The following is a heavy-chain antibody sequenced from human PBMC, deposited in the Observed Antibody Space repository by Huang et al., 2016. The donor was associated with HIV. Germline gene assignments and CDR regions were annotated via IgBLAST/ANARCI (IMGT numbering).Heavy chain of an antibody. D-gene: IGHD3-3*01. CDR1: GFTFSSYG. J-gene: IGHJ4*02. CDR3: ARGPIRFLAWLLNFDY. V-gene: IGHV3-30*03. Sequence: QILLIESGGGVVQPGRSLRLSCADSGFTFSSYGMHWVRQAPGKGVEWVAVISYDEDNKYYADSVRGRFTISRDNSKNTLYLQMNSLRIEDTAVYYCARGPIRFLAWLLNFDYWGQGALVTVSS. CDR2: ISYDEDNK.